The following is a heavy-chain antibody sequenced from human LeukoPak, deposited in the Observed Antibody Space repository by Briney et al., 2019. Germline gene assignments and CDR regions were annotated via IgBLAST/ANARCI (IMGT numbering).Heavy chain of an antibody. Sequence: GASVKVSCKASGYTFTGYYMHWVRQAPGQGLEWMGWINPNSGGTNYAQKFQGRVTMTRDTSISTAYMELSRLRSDDTAVYYCARQTNVWGSYHPAEYFQHWGQGTLVTVSS. V-gene: IGHV1-2*02. CDR3: ARQTNVWGSYHPAEYFQH. CDR1: GYTFTGYY. J-gene: IGHJ1*01. D-gene: IGHD3-16*02. CDR2: INPNSGGT.